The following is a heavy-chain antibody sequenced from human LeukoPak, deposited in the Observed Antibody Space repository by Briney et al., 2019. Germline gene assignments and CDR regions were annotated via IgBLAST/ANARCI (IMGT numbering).Heavy chain of an antibody. CDR3: ARGGSVGGSFDSSGYYPDY. V-gene: IGHV3-48*03. CDR2: ISSSGSTI. Sequence: GGSLRLSCAASGFTFSRFWMNWVRQAPGKGLEWVSYISSSGSTIHYADSVKGRFTISRDNAKNSLYLQMNSLRAEDTAVYYCARGGSVGGSFDSSGYYPDYWGQGTLVTVSS. J-gene: IGHJ4*02. D-gene: IGHD3-22*01. CDR1: GFTFSRFW.